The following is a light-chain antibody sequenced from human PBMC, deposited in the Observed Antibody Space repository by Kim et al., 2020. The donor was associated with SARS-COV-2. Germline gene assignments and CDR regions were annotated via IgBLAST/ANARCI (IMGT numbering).Light chain of an antibody. V-gene: IGKV1-39*01. CDR2: AAS. CDR3: QQSYGTPPA. J-gene: IGKJ4*01. Sequence: DIQMTQSPSSLSASVGDRVTITCRASQSISSYLNWYQQKPGKAPKLLIYAASSLQSGVPSRFSGSGSGTDFTLTISSLQPEDFATYYCQQSYGTPPAFGGGTKVDIK. CDR1: QSISSY.